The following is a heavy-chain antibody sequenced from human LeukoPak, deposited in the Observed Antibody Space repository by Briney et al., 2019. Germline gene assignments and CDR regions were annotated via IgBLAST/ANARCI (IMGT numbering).Heavy chain of an antibody. CDR3: ARGVRVGATDWFDP. J-gene: IGHJ5*02. D-gene: IGHD1-26*01. V-gene: IGHV3-21*01. CDR2: ISSSSSYI. Sequence: GGSLRLSCVVSGFTFSSYSMNWVRQAPGKGLEWVSSISSSSSYIYYADSVKGRFTISRDNAKNSLYLQMNSLRAEDTAVYYCARGVRVGATDWFDPWGQGTLVTVSS. CDR1: GFTFSSYS.